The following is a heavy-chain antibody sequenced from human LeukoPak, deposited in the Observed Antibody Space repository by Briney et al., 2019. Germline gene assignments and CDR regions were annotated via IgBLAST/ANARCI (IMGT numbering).Heavy chain of an antibody. J-gene: IGHJ4*02. D-gene: IGHD3-9*01. CDR2: IHYTGAT. Sequence: PSETLSLTCAVYGGSITGYYWGWIRQTPGRGLEWVGEIHYTGATSYNPSLKSRAYISTDTSQNQFSLRLSSVTAADPAVYYCARGNILTGYCFDFWGQGALVTVSS. CDR3: ARGNILTGYCFDF. V-gene: IGHV4-34*01. CDR1: GGSITGYY.